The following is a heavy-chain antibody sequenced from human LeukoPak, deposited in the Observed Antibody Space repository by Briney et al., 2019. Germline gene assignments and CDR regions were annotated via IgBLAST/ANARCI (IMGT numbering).Heavy chain of an antibody. V-gene: IGHV4-34*01. CDR3: AIGWRQVLVTLWN. J-gene: IGHJ4*02. CDR1: GGSFSGSY. D-gene: IGHD5-18*01. CDR2: INHSGST. Sequence: SETLSLTCAVYGGSFSGSYWSWIRQPPGKGLEWIGEINHSGSTNYNPSLKSQVTISVDTSKNQFSMKLSSVTAVDTAVYYRAIGWRQVLVTLWNWGQGTLVTVSS.